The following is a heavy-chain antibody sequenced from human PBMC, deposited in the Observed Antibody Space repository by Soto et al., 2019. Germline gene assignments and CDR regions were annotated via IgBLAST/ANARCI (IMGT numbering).Heavy chain of an antibody. V-gene: IGHV3-23*01. CDR3: AKAPYYDFWSGSAYYYGIDV. CDR2: ISGSGGST. Sequence: GGSLRLSCAASGFTFSSYAMSWVRQAPGKGLEWVSAISGSGGSTYYADSVKGRFTISRDNSKNTLYLQMNSLRAEDTAVYYCAKAPYYDFWSGSAYYYGIDVWGQGTTVTVSS. D-gene: IGHD3-3*01. J-gene: IGHJ6*02. CDR1: GFTFSSYA.